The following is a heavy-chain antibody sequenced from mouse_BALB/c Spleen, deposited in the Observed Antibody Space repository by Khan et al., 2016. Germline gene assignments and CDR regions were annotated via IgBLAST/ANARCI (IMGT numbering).Heavy chain of an antibody. D-gene: IGHD2-14*01. CDR2: IYYSGIF. CDR1: GISITTGNYR. Sequence: EVKLEESGPGLVKPSQTVSLTCTVTGISITTGNYRWSWIRQFPGHKLEWIGYIYYSGIFPYNPSLTSRPTITSYTSQNQFFLAMNSWTAEDTATYWSARYRDDNVDDWGQDRTHTIAA. CDR3: ARYRDDNVDD. J-gene: IGHJ2*01. V-gene: IGHV3-5*02.